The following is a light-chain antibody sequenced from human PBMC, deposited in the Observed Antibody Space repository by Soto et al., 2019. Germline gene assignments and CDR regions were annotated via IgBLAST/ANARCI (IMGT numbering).Light chain of an antibody. CDR2: SPS. Sequence: VMTQGPATLSVSPGESATLPCRPSQPLXNNVLWFQLEVGEAPRVLXYSPSTKATGSPARLSGSGSGTEFTLTISSLQSEDFAEYHCQQYKNGTQTVGRGTKVDIK. CDR1: QPLXNN. CDR3: QQYKNGTQT. J-gene: IGKJ1*01. V-gene: IGKV3-15*01.